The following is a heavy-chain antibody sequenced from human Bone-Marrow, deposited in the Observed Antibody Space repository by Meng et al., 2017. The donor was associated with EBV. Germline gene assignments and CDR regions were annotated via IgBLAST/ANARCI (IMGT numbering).Heavy chain of an antibody. J-gene: IGHJ4*02. D-gene: IGHD2-15*01. CDR2: MYYNGIT. CDR3: ARGSSFCSGGSCFEN. CDR1: GGSISTGYYY. V-gene: IGHV4-30-4*01. Sequence: VQLKESGPGLLKPSQTLSLTCAVSGGSISTGYYYWTWIRQPPGKGLEWIGYMYYNGITYYNPSLKSRVTISGDSSKNQFSLKLTSVTAADTAVYFCARGSSFCSGGSCFENWGQGTLVTVSS.